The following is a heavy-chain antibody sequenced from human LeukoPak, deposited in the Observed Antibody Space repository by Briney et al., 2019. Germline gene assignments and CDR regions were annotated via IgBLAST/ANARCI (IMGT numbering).Heavy chain of an antibody. CDR3: VSHSDPLTSYSFDY. Sequence: GGSLRLSCAASVFNVITKSMSWVRQAPGKGLEWVSIIYSDGNTCYADSVKGRFTISRDTSKNTVSLQMNSLGAEDAAVYYCVSHSDPLTSYSFDYWGQGTLVTVSS. CDR1: VFNVITKS. CDR2: IYSDGNT. J-gene: IGHJ4*02. V-gene: IGHV3-53*01. D-gene: IGHD3-9*01.